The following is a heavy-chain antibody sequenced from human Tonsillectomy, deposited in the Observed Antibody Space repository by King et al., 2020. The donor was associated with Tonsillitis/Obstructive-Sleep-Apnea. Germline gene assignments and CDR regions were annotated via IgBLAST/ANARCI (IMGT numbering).Heavy chain of an antibody. CDR2: IKSDGSSN. CDR1: GFTFSNYW. V-gene: IGHV3-74*01. J-gene: IGHJ4*02. Sequence: VQLVESGGGLVQPGGSLRLSCAASGFTFSNYWMHWVRQAPGKGLVWVAGIKSDGSSNNYADSVKGRFTVSRDNAKNTLYLQMNSLRAEDTAVYYCARASLGLGLDVWGQGTLVTVSS. CDR3: ARASLGLGLDV. D-gene: IGHD6-19*01.